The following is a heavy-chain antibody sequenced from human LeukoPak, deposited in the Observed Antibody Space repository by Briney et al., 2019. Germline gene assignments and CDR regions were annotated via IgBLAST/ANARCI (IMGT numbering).Heavy chain of an antibody. CDR3: ARRYYDFWSGYLVWFDP. J-gene: IGHJ5*02. CDR1: GFTFSSYS. V-gene: IGHV3-21*01. Sequence: KPGGSLRLSCAASGFTFSSYSMNWVRQAPGKGLEWVSSISSSSSYIYYADSVKGRFTISRDNAKNSLYLQMNSLRAEDTAVYYCARRYYDFWSGYLVWFDPWGQGTLVTVSS. CDR2: ISSSSSYI. D-gene: IGHD3-3*01.